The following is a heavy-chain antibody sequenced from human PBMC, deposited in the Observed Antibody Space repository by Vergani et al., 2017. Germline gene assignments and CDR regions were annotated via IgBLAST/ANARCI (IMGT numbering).Heavy chain of an antibody. D-gene: IGHD2-21*01. Sequence: VQLQESGPGLVTPSETLSLTCSVSGDSMNTYYWTWIRQPPGKGLEWIVYIYDSGDTKYNPSLKSRVTMSLDPSKNQVSLNLYSVTAAATAVYYCARAALWWLRQIDSWGQGTLVTVSS. V-gene: IGHV4-59*01. CDR1: GDSMNTYY. J-gene: IGHJ4*02. CDR2: IYDSGDT. CDR3: ARAALWWLRQIDS.